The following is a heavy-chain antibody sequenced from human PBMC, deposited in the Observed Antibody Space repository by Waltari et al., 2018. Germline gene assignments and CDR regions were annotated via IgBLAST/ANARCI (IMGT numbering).Heavy chain of an antibody. CDR2: IYYSGST. J-gene: IGHJ4*02. CDR1: GGSISSSSYY. Sequence: QLQLQESGPGLVKPSETLSLTCTVSGGSISSSSYYWGWIRQPPGKGLEWIGSIYYSGSTYYNPSLKSRVTISVDTSKNQFSLKLSSVTAADTAVYYCARHRQSRRYFDYWGQGTLVTVSS. V-gene: IGHV4-39*01. CDR3: ARHRQSRRYFDY.